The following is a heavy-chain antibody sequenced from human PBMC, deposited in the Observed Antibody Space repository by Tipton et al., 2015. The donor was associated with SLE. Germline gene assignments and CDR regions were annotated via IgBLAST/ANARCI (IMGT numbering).Heavy chain of an antibody. CDR3: ASSYDFWSGYYGY. CDR2: ISSSGSTI. CDR1: GFTFSSYE. J-gene: IGHJ4*02. D-gene: IGHD3-3*01. Sequence: SLRLSCAASGFTFSSYEMNWVRQAPGKGLEWVSYISSSGSTIYYADSVKGRFTISRDNAKNSLYLQMNSLRAEDTAVYYCASSYDFWSGYYGYWGQGTLVTVSS. V-gene: IGHV3-48*03.